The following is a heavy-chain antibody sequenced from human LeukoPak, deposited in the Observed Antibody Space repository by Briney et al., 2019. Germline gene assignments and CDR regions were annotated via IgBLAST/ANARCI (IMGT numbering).Heavy chain of an antibody. J-gene: IGHJ5*02. CDR2: MNPNSGGT. D-gene: IGHD3-16*02. CDR1: GYTLTGYY. Sequence: ASVKVPCKASGYTLTGYYMHWVRQAPGQGLEWMGWMNPNSGGTKYAQKFQGRVTMTRDTSISTAYMELSRLRSDDTAMYYCARDKLGLGELSLYDQWGQGTLVTV. CDR3: ARDKLGLGELSLYDQ. V-gene: IGHV1-2*02.